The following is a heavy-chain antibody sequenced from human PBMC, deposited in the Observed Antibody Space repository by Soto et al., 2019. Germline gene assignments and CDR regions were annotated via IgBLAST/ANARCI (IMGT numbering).Heavy chain of an antibody. D-gene: IGHD2-21*02. Sequence: EVQLLESGGGLVQPGGSLRLSCAASGFTFSSYAMSWVRQAPGKGLEWVSAISGSGGSTYYADSVKGRFTISRDNSKNTLYLQMNSLRAEDTAVYYCAKDLRLNIVVVTANPPDYWGQGTLVTVSS. V-gene: IGHV3-23*01. CDR2: ISGSGGST. J-gene: IGHJ4*02. CDR3: AKDLRLNIVVVTANPPDY. CDR1: GFTFSSYA.